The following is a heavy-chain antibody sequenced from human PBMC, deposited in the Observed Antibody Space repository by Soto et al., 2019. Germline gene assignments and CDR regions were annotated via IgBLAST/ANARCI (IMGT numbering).Heavy chain of an antibody. CDR3: ARAIVVVPTASHGPFDL. D-gene: IGHD2-2*01. CDR1: GGSFSGYY. Sequence: QVPLQQWGAGLLKPSETLSLTCAVYGGSFSGYYWSWIRQPPGKGLEWIGEINHSGSTNYNPSLKSRVTISVDTSKNQFSLKLSSVTAADTAVYYCARAIVVVPTASHGPFDLWGRGTLVTVSS. J-gene: IGHJ2*01. V-gene: IGHV4-34*01. CDR2: INHSGST.